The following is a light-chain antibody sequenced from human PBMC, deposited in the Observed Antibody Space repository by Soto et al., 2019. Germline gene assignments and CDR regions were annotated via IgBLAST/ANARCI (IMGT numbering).Light chain of an antibody. V-gene: IGLV2-23*03. CDR2: EGS. CDR3: ASDAGRRSFPYV. CDR1: SSDVGSYNL. Sequence: QSALTQPASVSGSPEQSITISCTGTSSDVGSYNLVSWYQQYPVKAPKLIIYEGSERPSGISNRFSGSKSGNTASLTISGLQAEDEADYSCASDAGRRSFPYVFGTGTKLTVL. J-gene: IGLJ1*01.